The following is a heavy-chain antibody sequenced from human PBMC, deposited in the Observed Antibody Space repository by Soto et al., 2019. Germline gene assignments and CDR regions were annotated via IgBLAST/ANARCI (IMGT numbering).Heavy chain of an antibody. D-gene: IGHD3-16*01. CDR2: IYWNDDK. CDR1: GFSLRTTGVG. V-gene: IGHV2-5*01. J-gene: IGHJ4*02. Sequence: HITLTESGPTLVKPTQTLTLTCTYSGFSLRTTGVGVGWVRQPPGTALEWLAIIYWNDDKHYSPSLKSMFTLTSDISKSQVVLTMTNMDPVDTATYYCAHTWGLPFDYWGQGTLVIVSS. CDR3: AHTWGLPFDY.